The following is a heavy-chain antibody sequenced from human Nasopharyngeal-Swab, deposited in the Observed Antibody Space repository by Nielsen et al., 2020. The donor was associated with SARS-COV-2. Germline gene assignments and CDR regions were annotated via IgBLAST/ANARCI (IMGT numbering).Heavy chain of an antibody. Sequence: SLKISCAASGFTFDDYAMHWVRQAPGKGLEWVSGISWNSGSIGYADSVKGRFTISRDNAKNSLYLQMNSLRAEDTALYYCAKDPGYSYGLYYFGYWGQGTLVTVSS. CDR2: ISWNSGSI. J-gene: IGHJ4*02. CDR1: GFTFDDYA. V-gene: IGHV3-9*01. CDR3: AKDPGYSYGLYYFGY. D-gene: IGHD5-18*01.